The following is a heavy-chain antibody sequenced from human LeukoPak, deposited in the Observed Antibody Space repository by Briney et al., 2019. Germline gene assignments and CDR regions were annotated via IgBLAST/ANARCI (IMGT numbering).Heavy chain of an antibody. D-gene: IGHD5-18*01. Sequence: TASETLSLTCTVSGGSISSGGYYWSWIRQHPGEGLEWIGYIYYSGSTYYNPSLKSRVTISVDTSKNQFSLKLSSVTAADTAVYYCARAKGYSYDFDYWGQGTLVTVSS. J-gene: IGHJ4*02. CDR2: IYYSGST. V-gene: IGHV4-31*03. CDR3: ARAKGYSYDFDY. CDR1: GGSISSGGYY.